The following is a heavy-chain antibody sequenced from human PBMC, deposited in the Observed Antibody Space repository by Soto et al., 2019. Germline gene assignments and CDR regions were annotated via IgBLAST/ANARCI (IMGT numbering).Heavy chain of an antibody. Sequence: EVQLVESGGGLVKPGGSLRLSCTGSGFPFSAYNINWVRQAPGQGLEWVSSITVGSSHIYQPNSMKGRFTISRDDAKNSLYLQIDRLRDEDTALYYWSRSPEVGVRGAYWGQGTLVTVSS. CDR3: SRSPEVGVRGAY. CDR2: ITVGSSHI. V-gene: IGHV3-21*01. D-gene: IGHD3-10*01. CDR1: GFPFSAYN. J-gene: IGHJ4*02.